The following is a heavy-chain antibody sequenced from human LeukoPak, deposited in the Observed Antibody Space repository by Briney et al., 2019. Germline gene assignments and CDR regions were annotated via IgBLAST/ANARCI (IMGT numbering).Heavy chain of an antibody. D-gene: IGHD1-26*01. Sequence: SETLSLTCIVSGDSITSSYYWGWIRQTPGKGLEWIGNIYHSGSTYYNPSLKTRVTISVDTSKNQFSLRLSSVTAADTAVYYCARRAVGATKGWWFDPWGQGTLVTVSS. CDR1: GDSITSSYY. V-gene: IGHV4-38-2*02. CDR2: IYHSGST. J-gene: IGHJ5*02. CDR3: ARRAVGATKGWWFDP.